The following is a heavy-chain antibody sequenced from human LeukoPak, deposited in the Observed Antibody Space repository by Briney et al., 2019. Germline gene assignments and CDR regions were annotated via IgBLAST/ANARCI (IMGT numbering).Heavy chain of an antibody. J-gene: IGHJ4*02. CDR3: AANIVVVPAPDY. Sequence: PGGSLRLSCAASGFTFSSYAMSWVRQAPGKGLEWLSYISASSGTTFYTDSVKGRFTISRDNAKNSLSLQMNSLRAEDTAVYYCAANIVVVPAPDYWGQGTLVTVSS. CDR1: GFTFSSYA. CDR2: ISASSGTT. D-gene: IGHD2-2*01. V-gene: IGHV3-48*01.